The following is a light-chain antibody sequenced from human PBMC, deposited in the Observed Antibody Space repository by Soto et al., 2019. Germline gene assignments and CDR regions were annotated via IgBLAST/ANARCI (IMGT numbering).Light chain of an antibody. Sequence: EIVMTQSPATLSLSPGERATLTCRASQGVYRNLAWYQQKPGQAPRLLIFGASTRATGIPVRFSGSGSGTEFTFTISSLQSDDFAVYYCQQYQSWPMWTFGQGTKVDIK. CDR2: GAS. CDR3: QQYQSWPMWT. J-gene: IGKJ1*01. V-gene: IGKV3-15*01. CDR1: QGVYRN.